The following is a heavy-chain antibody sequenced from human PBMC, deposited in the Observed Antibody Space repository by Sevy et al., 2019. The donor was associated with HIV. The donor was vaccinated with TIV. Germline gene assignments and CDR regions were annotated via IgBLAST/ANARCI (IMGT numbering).Heavy chain of an antibody. J-gene: IGHJ4*02. D-gene: IGHD3-16*01. V-gene: IGHV3-48*02. CDR2: ISTGSTTI. Sequence: GGSLRLSCAASGFIFSSYSMNWVRQAPEKGLEWISYISTGSTTIYYADSVKGRFTVSRDNARSSLFLQMNSLRDEDTAVYYCAIDPRDGGDYWGQGTLVTVSS. CDR3: AIDPRDGGDY. CDR1: GFIFSSYS.